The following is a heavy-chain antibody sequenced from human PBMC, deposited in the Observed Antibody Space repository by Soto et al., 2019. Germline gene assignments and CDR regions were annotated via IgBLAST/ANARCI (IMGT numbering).Heavy chain of an antibody. CDR1: GFVFSSSW. V-gene: IGHV3-74*01. Sequence: GGSLRLSCSASGFVFSSSWMHWVRQAPGKGLVWVSRINGDGSTTTYADFVKGRFTISRDNAKNTVTLQMNSLRAEDTAVYYCARINYYDSSGYYFTAFDMWGQGTMVT. D-gene: IGHD3-22*01. J-gene: IGHJ3*02. CDR3: ARINYYDSSGYYFTAFDM. CDR2: INGDGSTT.